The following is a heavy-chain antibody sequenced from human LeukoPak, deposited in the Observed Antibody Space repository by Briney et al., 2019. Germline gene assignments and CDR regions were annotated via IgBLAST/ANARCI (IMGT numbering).Heavy chain of an antibody. CDR2: INPSGGST. D-gene: IGHD2-2*01. Sequence: ASVKVSCKASGYTFTSYYMHWVRQAPGQGLEWMGIINPSGGSTSYAQKFQGRVTMTRDTSTSTVYMELSSLRSEDTAVYYCARDSPVVPAATGLFDYWGQGTLVTVSS. J-gene: IGHJ4*02. CDR3: ARDSPVVPAATGLFDY. CDR1: GYTFTSYY. V-gene: IGHV1-46*01.